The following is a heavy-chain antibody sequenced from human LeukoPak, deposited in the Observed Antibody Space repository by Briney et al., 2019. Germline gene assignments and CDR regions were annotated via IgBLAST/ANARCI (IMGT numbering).Heavy chain of an antibody. Sequence: GGSLRLSCAASGFTFNTYGMDSVRQAPGKGLEWIAVVWSDGSNRFYADSVEGRFTISRDNSKNTLYLQMNSLRAEDTAVYYCAKSNTESQTTVGNWGQGTLVSVSS. CDR1: GFTFNTYG. CDR3: AKSNTESQTTVGN. V-gene: IGHV3-33*06. CDR2: VWSDGSNR. D-gene: IGHD1-14*01. J-gene: IGHJ4*02.